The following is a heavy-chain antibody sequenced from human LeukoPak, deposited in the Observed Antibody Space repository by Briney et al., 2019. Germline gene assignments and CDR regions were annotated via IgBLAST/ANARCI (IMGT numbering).Heavy chain of an antibody. CDR1: GGSISSSSYY. D-gene: IGHD6-19*01. CDR2: IYYSGST. CDR3: ARVSDAYSSGWHPDY. J-gene: IGHJ4*02. V-gene: IGHV4-39*07. Sequence: SETLSLTCTVSGGSISSSSYYWGWIRQPPGKGLEWIGSIYYSGSTNYNPSLKSRVTISVDTSKNQFSLKLSSVTAADTAVYYCARVSDAYSSGWHPDYWGQGTLVTVSS.